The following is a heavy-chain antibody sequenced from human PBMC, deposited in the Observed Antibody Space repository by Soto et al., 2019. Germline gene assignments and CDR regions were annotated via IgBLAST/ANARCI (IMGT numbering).Heavy chain of an antibody. Sequence: PSETLSLTCTVSGDSISSSFWSWIRQPPGRGLEWIGYINDGGSTTYNPSLKRRVTISLDTSKNHFSLKVRSVTAADTAVYYCARTSLWAAAGSWSSWFDPWGQGTLVTVSS. CDR3: ARTSLWAAAGSWSSWFDP. J-gene: IGHJ5*02. CDR2: INDGGST. CDR1: GDSISSSF. V-gene: IGHV4-59*01. D-gene: IGHD6-13*01.